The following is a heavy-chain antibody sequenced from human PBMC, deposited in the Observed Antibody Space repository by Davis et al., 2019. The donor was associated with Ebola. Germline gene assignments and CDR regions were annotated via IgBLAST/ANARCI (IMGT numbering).Heavy chain of an antibody. CDR1: GFTFSSYS. CDR3: ARERYYYDSSGYYPRSAFDI. Sequence: PGGSLRLSCAASGFTFSSYSMNWVRQAPGKGLEWVSYISSSSSTIYYADSVKGRFTLSRDNAKNSLYLQMNSLRAEDTAVYYCARERYYYDSSGYYPRSAFDIWGQGTMVTVSS. CDR2: ISSSSSTI. D-gene: IGHD3-22*01. V-gene: IGHV3-48*01. J-gene: IGHJ3*02.